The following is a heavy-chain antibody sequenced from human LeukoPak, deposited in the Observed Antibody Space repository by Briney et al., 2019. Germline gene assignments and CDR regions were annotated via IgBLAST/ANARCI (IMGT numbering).Heavy chain of an antibody. J-gene: IGHJ4*02. Sequence: GSLRLSCAASGFTFSSNWMSWVRQAPGKGLEWVANIKQDGSEKYYVDSVKGRFTISRDNAKNSVYLQMNSLRAEDTAVYYCARGRGPDYWGQGTLVTVSS. CDR3: ARGRGPDY. CDR2: IKQDGSEK. V-gene: IGHV3-7*01. CDR1: GFTFSSNW.